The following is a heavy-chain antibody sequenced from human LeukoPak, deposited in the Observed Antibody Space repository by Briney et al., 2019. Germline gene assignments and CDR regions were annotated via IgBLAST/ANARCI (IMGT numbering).Heavy chain of an antibody. Sequence: GGSLRLSCAASGFTFNSYDMHWVRQAPGKGLEWVTFIRSDGDSKYYADSVKGRFTISRDNSKNTLYLQMNSLRAEDTAVYYCAKSWSTVTAFDYWGQGTLVTVSS. CDR3: AKSWSTVTAFDY. CDR2: IRSDGDSK. CDR1: GFTFNSYD. J-gene: IGHJ4*02. V-gene: IGHV3-30*02. D-gene: IGHD4-17*01.